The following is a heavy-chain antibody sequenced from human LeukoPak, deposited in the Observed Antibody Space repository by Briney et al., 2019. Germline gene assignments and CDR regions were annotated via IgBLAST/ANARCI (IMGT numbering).Heavy chain of an antibody. CDR3: AKARTAARPI. D-gene: IGHD6-6*01. CDR1: GFTVSSSY. Sequence: GGSLRLSCAASGFTVSSSYMSWVRQAPGKGLEWVSVIYSGGSTYYADSVKGRFTISRDNSKNTLYLQMNSLRAEDTAVYYCAKARTAARPIWGQGTLVTVSS. CDR2: IYSGGST. V-gene: IGHV3-53*01. J-gene: IGHJ4*02.